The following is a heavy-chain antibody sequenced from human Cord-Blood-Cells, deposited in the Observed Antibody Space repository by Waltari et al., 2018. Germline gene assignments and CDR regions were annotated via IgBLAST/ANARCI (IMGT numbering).Heavy chain of an antibody. CDR3: ARLTYDSSGYFIDY. V-gene: IGHV4-39*01. Sequence: QLQLQESGPGLVKPSETLSLTCTVSGGSISSSSYYWGWIRQPPGKGLEWIGSIYYSGSTYYNPSLKSRVTISVDTSKNQFPLKLSSVTAADTAVYYCARLTYDSSGYFIDYWGQGTLVTVSS. CDR1: GGSISSSSYY. CDR2: IYYSGST. D-gene: IGHD3-22*01. J-gene: IGHJ4*02.